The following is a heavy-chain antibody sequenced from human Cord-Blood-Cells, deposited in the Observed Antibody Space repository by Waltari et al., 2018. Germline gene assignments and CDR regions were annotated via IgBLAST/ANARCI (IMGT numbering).Heavy chain of an antibody. J-gene: IGHJ4*02. CDR2: INPNSGGT. CDR3: ARQRKLLNNRLAAAGFDY. V-gene: IGHV1-2*02. D-gene: IGHD6-13*01. Sequence: QVQLVQSGAEVKKPGASVKVSCKASGYTFTGYYMHWVRQAPVQGLEWMGWINPNSGGTNYAQKFQGRVTMTRDTSISTAYMELSRLRSDDTAVYYCARQRKLLNNRLAAAGFDYWGQGTLVTVSS. CDR1: GYTFTGYY.